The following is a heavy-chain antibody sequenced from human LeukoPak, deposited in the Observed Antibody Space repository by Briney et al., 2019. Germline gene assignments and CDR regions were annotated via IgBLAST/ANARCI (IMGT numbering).Heavy chain of an antibody. CDR3: ARVLRYFDWLPAYAFDI. D-gene: IGHD3-9*01. CDR2: IYYSGST. J-gene: IGHJ3*02. Sequence: PSETLSLTCTVSGGSINSYYWSWIRQPPGKGLEWIGYIYYSGSTNYNPSLKSRVTISVDTSKNQFSLKLSSVTAADTAVYYCARVLRYFDWLPAYAFDIWGQGTMVTVSS. V-gene: IGHV4-59*01. CDR1: GGSINSYY.